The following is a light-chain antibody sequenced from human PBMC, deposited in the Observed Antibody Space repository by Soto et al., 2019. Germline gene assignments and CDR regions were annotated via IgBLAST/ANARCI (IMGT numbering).Light chain of an antibody. CDR1: QSVFYSSNNKNY. Sequence: DIVMTQSPESLAVSLGERATINCKSSQSVFYSSNNKNYLTWYQQKPGQPPKLLIYWASTRESGVPDRFSGSGSETDFTLTISSLQAEDVAVYYCQQYYSFPLTFGGGTKVEIK. CDR3: QQYYSFPLT. V-gene: IGKV4-1*01. CDR2: WAS. J-gene: IGKJ4*01.